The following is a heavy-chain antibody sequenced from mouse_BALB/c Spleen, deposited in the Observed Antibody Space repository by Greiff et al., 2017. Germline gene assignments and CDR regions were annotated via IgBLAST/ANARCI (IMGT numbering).Heavy chain of an antibody. CDR1: GFSLTSYG. CDR2: IWAGGST. V-gene: IGHV2-9*02. CDR3: ARDEGAGNYGPFAY. Sequence: QVQLKESGPGLVAPSQSLSITCTVSGFSLTSYGVHWVRQPPGKGLEWLGVIWAGGSTHYNSALMSRLSISKDNSKSQVFLKMNSLQTDDTAMYYCARDEGAGNYGPFAYWGQGTLVTVSA. D-gene: IGHD2-1*01. J-gene: IGHJ3*01.